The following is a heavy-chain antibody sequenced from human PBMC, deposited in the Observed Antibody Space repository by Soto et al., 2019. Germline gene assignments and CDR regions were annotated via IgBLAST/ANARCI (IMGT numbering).Heavy chain of an antibody. J-gene: IGHJ3*02. Sequence: VASVKVSCKASGYTFTSYAMHWVRQAPGQRLEWMGWINAGNGNTKYSQKFQGRVTITRDTSASTAYMELSSLRSEDTAVYYCATPEYSGSFLDAFDIWGQGTMVTVSS. CDR3: ATPEYSGSFLDAFDI. CDR1: GYTFTSYA. CDR2: INAGNGNT. V-gene: IGHV1-3*01. D-gene: IGHD1-26*01.